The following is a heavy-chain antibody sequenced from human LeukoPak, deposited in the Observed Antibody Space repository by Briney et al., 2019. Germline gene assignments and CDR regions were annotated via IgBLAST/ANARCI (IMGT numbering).Heavy chain of an antibody. CDR3: ARDFLWFGESDEYYGMDV. CDR2: IIPIFGIA. Sequence: SVKVSCKASGGTFSSYAISWARQAPGQGLEWMGRIIPIFGIANYAQKFQGRVTITADKSTSTAYMELSSLRSEDTAVYYCARDFLWFGESDEYYGMDVWGKGTTVTVSS. CDR1: GGTFSSYA. J-gene: IGHJ6*04. V-gene: IGHV1-69*04. D-gene: IGHD3-10*01.